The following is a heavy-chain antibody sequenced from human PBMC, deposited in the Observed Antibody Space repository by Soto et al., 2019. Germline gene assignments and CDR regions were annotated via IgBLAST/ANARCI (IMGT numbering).Heavy chain of an antibody. V-gene: IGHV3-11*01. CDR3: ARDHGGGGLTLEY. D-gene: IGHD3-16*01. Sequence: QVHLEESGGGLVKPGGSLRLSCTASGFIFSDYYMSWIRQAPGKGLEWVSDISNSGRITHHADSVEGRFTISRDNTKDSLYLDMNSLRSEDSAIYYCARDHGGGGLTLEYWGQGTLVTVSS. CDR1: GFIFSDYY. J-gene: IGHJ4*02. CDR2: ISNSGRIT.